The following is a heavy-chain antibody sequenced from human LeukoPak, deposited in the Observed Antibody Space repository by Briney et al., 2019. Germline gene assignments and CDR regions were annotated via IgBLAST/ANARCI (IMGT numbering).Heavy chain of an antibody. V-gene: IGHV3-48*03. Sequence: PGGSLRLSCAASGFTFSNYEMNWVRQAPGKGLEWLSYISISTTTIYYADSVKGRFTISRDNAKNSLYLQMNSLRADDTAVYYCATREYAALNYWGQGTQVTVSS. D-gene: IGHD2-15*01. CDR1: GFTFSNYE. CDR2: ISISTTTI. J-gene: IGHJ4*02. CDR3: ATREYAALNY.